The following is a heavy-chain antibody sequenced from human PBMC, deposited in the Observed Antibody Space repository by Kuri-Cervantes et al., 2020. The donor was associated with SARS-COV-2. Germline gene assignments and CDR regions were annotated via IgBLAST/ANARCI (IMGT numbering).Heavy chain of an antibody. CDR1: GFNFQTYE. CDR3: AKFPPLRMDTAVNSY. V-gene: IGHV3-48*03. D-gene: IGHD5-18*01. CDR2: ITSSGTTK. Sequence: GESLKISCAASGFNFQTYEMNWVRQAPGKGLEWVSYITSSGTTKYYADSVKGRFTISRDNSKNTLYLQMNSLRAEDTAVYYCAKFPPLRMDTAVNSYWGQGTLVTVSS. J-gene: IGHJ4*02.